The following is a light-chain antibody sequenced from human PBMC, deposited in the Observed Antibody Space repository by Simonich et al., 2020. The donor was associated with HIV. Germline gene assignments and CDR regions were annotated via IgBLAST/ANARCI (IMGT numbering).Light chain of an antibody. Sequence: DIVMTQSPDSLAVSLGERATINCKSSQSVLYNSNNKNYLVWYQQKPGQPPKLLIYWASTREYGVPDRFSGSGSGTDFNLTISSLQAEDVAVYYCQQYYSTPRTFGQGTKVEIK. V-gene: IGKV4-1*01. CDR2: WAS. CDR1: QSVLYNSNNKNY. J-gene: IGKJ1*01. CDR3: QQYYSTPRT.